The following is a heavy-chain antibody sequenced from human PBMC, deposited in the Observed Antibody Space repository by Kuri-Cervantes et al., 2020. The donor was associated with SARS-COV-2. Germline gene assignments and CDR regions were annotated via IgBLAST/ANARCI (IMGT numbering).Heavy chain of an antibody. D-gene: IGHD3-3*01. CDR2: MNPNSGNT. J-gene: IGHJ5*02. V-gene: IGHV1-8*03. CDR3: ARIKATPPQYYDFWSGYYTHNWFDP. Sequence: ASVKVSCKASGYPFTSYEINWVRQATGQGLEWMGWMNPNSGNTGYAQKFQGRVTITRNTSISTAYMELSSLRSEDTAVYYCARIKATPPQYYDFWSGYYTHNWFDPCGQGTLVTVSS. CDR1: GYPFTSYE.